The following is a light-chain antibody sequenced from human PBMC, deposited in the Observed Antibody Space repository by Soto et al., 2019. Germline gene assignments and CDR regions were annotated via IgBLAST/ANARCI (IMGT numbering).Light chain of an antibody. CDR2: GVY. CDR3: QQYDKWPPRT. CDR1: QSVSSN. J-gene: IGKJ1*01. Sequence: EIFMTQSPTILXFSPVEXXXXSXIASQSVSSNLAWYQQKPGQPPRLLMYGVYTRAPGTPARFSGSGSGTEFTLTISSLQSEDSAVYYCQQYDKWPPRTFGQGTKVDIK. V-gene: IGKV3D-15*01.